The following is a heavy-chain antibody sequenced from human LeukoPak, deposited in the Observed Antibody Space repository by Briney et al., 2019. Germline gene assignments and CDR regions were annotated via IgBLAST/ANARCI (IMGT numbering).Heavy chain of an antibody. Sequence: GGSLRLSCVASGFTFSSYTVNWVRQTPGKGLEWVSSISGSSYYIYYADSVRGRFTISRDNAENSAYLQMNSLRAEDTAIYYCAREVPRARNAFDVWGQGTVVTVSS. V-gene: IGHV3-21*01. J-gene: IGHJ3*01. D-gene: IGHD4/OR15-4a*01. CDR3: AREVPRARNAFDV. CDR2: ISGSSYYI. CDR1: GFTFSSYT.